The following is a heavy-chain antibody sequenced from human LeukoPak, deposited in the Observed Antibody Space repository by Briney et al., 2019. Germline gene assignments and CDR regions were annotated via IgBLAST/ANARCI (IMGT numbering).Heavy chain of an antibody. D-gene: IGHD6-13*01. CDR2: FDPEDGET. J-gene: IGHJ4*02. CDR1: GYTLTELS. Sequence: WAPVKVSCKVSGYTLTELSMHWVRQAPGKGLEWMGGFDPEDGETIYAQKFQGRVTMTEDTSTDTAYMELSSLRSEDTAAYYCATGRGSSWYFDYWGQGALVTVSS. V-gene: IGHV1-24*01. CDR3: ATGRGSSWYFDY.